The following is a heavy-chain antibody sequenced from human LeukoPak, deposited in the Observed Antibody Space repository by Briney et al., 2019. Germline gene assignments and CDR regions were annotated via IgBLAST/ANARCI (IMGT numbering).Heavy chain of an antibody. J-gene: IGHJ2*01. CDR2: ISYSGNP. CDR1: GDSISIYY. D-gene: IGHD3-9*01. CDR3: AREPRGTYYDRSDHPVYWFFDL. V-gene: IGHV4-59*01. Sequence: PSETLSLTCTVSGDSISIYYWNWTRQPPWKLPEWTGHISYSGNPNSNPAVRSRATISGDTSEDPFSPELNSVTAADTAVYYCAREPRGTYYDRSDHPVYWFFDLWGRGTLATVSS.